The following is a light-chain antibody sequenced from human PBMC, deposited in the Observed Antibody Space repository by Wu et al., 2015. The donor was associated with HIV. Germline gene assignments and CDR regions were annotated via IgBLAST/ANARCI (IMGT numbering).Light chain of an antibody. CDR3: QQYYSSLCS. CDR2: AAS. CDR1: QDISNS. J-gene: IGKJ2*04. Sequence: DIQLTQSPSSLSASVGDRVTITCRASQDISNSVAWYQQKPGKAPKLLLYAASRLERWGPVPGSVAVDLGRITVSPSAACSLRILQLNYCQQYYSSLCSFGQGTKLEIK. V-gene: IGKV1-NL1*01.